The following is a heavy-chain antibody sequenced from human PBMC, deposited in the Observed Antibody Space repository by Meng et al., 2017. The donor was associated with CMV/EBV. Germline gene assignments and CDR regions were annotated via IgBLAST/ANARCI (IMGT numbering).Heavy chain of an antibody. CDR3: ARGDIVVVPGAHYYYYGMDV. D-gene: IGHD2-2*01. V-gene: IGHV4-59*01. CDR2: IYYSGST. J-gene: IGHJ6*02. Sequence: SETLSLTCTVSGGSISSYYWSWIRQPPGKGLEWIEYIYYSGSTNYNPSLKSRVTISVDTSKNQFSLKLSSVTAADTAVYYCARGDIVVVPGAHYYYYGMDVWGQGTTVTVSS. CDR1: GGSISSYY.